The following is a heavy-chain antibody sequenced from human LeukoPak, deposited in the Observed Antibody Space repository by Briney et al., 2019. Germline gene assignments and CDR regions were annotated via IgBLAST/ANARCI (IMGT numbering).Heavy chain of an antibody. CDR3: AGGGAVDTAMVTEELDY. J-gene: IGHJ4*02. CDR1: GGSFSGYY. V-gene: IGHV4-34*01. D-gene: IGHD5-18*01. Sequence: PSETLSLTCAVYGGSFSGYYWSWVRQPPGKGLEWIGEINHSGSTNYNPSLKSRVTISVDTSKNQFSLKLSSVTAADTAVYYCAGGGAVDTAMVTEELDYWGQGTLVTVSS. CDR2: INHSGST.